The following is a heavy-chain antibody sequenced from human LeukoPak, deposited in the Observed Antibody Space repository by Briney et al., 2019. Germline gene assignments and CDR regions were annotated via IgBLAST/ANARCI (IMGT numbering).Heavy chain of an antibody. CDR1: GGSFSAYY. V-gene: IGHV4-34*01. CDR3: ASDRHYDSSGPEGLWYHYMDV. CDR2: INESGTT. Sequence: SETLSLTCAVYGGSFSAYYWSWIRQPPGKGLEWIGEINESGTTNYNPSLESRVTISLDRSKNQFSLNLRSVTAADTAVYYCASDRHYDSSGPEGLWYHYMDVWGKGTTVIVSS. D-gene: IGHD3-22*01. J-gene: IGHJ6*03.